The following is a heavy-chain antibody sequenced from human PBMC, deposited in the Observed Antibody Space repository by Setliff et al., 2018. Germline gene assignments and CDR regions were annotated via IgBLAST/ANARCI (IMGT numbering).Heavy chain of an antibody. V-gene: IGHV4-39*01. CDR2: IYDSGSS. Sequence: PSETLSLTCTVSGGSVSNSGFFWGWLRQAPGKGLEWIGNIYDSGSSNYNASLKSRLIITRDTSKNQISLKLTSVTAADTAVYYCGRGFSRIEGWGNWFDPWGQGILGTV. CDR3: GRGFSRIEGWGNWFDP. J-gene: IGHJ5*02. D-gene: IGHD2-15*01. CDR1: GGSVSNSGFF.